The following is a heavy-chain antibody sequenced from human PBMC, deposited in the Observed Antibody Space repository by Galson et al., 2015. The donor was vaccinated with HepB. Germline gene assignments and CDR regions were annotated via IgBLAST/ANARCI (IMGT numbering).Heavy chain of an antibody. V-gene: IGHV3-30*18. CDR2: ISYDGSNK. Sequence: SLRLSCAASGFTVSNHGMHWVRQAPGKGLAWVAVISYDGSNKYYADSVKGRFTISRDNSKNTLYLQMNSLRAEDTALYYCAKDPYLYSALAGTMAGFDYWGQGTLVTVSS. J-gene: IGHJ4*02. D-gene: IGHD6-19*01. CDR3: AKDPYLYSALAGTMAGFDY. CDR1: GFTVSNHG.